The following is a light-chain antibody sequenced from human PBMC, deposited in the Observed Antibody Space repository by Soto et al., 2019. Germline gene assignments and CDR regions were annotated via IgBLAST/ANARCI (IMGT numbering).Light chain of an antibody. V-gene: IGKV1-39*01. CDR1: QSISNY. Sequence: DIQMTQSPSSLSASVGDRVTITCRASQSISNYLNWYQQKPGKAPKLLIYAASALQSGVPSRFSGSRSGTDFTLTIISLQSEHFAVYYCQQYNTWPPRNTFGQGTKVDI. J-gene: IGKJ2*01. CDR3: QQYNTWPPRNT. CDR2: AAS.